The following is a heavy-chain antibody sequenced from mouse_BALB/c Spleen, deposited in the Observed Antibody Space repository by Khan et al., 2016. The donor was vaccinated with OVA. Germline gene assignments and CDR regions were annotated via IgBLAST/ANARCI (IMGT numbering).Heavy chain of an antibody. J-gene: IGHJ3*01. CDR1: GFSLSTSGMG. V-gene: IGHV8-12*01. CDR3: ARDLCACNAWFAY. CDR2: TYWGDAK. Sequence: QVQLKESGPGLLQPSQTLSLTCSFSGFSLSTSGMGLSWIRQPSGQGLEWLVHTYWGDAKCYNPSLKSRLIISKDTSSKQVLLRITSVDTADTATYYSARDLCACNAWFAYWGQGTLVTVSS. D-gene: IGHD6-1*01.